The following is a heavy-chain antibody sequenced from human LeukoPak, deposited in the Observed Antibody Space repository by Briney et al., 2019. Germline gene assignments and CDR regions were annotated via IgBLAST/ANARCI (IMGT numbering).Heavy chain of an antibody. J-gene: IGHJ4*02. V-gene: IGHV3-74*01. CDR1: GFTFSSYW. CDR3: ARDDTQTGAFDY. D-gene: IGHD7-27*01. Sequence: PGGSLRLSCAASGFTFSSYWMHWVRQAPRTGLVWVSRINSDGSSTSYADSVKGRFTISRDNAKNTLYLQMNSLRAEDTAVYYCARDDTQTGAFDYWGQGTLVTVSS. CDR2: INSDGSST.